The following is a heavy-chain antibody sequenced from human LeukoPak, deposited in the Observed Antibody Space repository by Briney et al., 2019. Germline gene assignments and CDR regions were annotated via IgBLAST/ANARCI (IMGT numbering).Heavy chain of an antibody. D-gene: IGHD6-6*01. Sequence: GGSLRLSCAASGFTVSSNYMNWVRQAPGKGLEWVSSISSSSSYIYYADSVKGRFTISRDNAKNSLYLQMNSLRAEDTAVYYCARESLIAALDYWGQGTLVTVSS. CDR2: ISSSSSYI. CDR3: ARESLIAALDY. V-gene: IGHV3-21*01. CDR1: GFTVSSNY. J-gene: IGHJ4*02.